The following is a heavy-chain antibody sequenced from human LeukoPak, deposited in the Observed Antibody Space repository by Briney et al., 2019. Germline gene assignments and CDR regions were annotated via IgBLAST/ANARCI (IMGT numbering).Heavy chain of an antibody. CDR3: ATASGVVKGYNWFDP. J-gene: IGHJ5*02. CDR1: GGSFSGYY. Sequence: SETLSLTCAVYGGSFSGYYWSWIRQPPGKGLEWIGEINHSGSTNYNPSLKSRVTISVDTSKNQFSLKLSSVTAADTAVYYCATASGVVKGYNWFDPWGQGTLVTVSS. V-gene: IGHV4-34*01. D-gene: IGHD4-23*01. CDR2: INHSGST.